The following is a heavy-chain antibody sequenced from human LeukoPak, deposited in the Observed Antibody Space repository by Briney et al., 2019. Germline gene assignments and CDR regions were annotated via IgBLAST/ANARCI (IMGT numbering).Heavy chain of an antibody. Sequence: PGGSLRLSCAASGFTFSSYWMHWVRQAPGKGLVWVSSINSDGSSTSYADSVKGRFTISRDNAKNTLYLQMNSLRAEDTAVYYCARVYCSGGSCYKYFDYWGQGTLVTVSS. D-gene: IGHD2-15*01. J-gene: IGHJ4*02. CDR1: GFTFSSYW. CDR2: INSDGSST. CDR3: ARVYCSGGSCYKYFDY. V-gene: IGHV3-74*01.